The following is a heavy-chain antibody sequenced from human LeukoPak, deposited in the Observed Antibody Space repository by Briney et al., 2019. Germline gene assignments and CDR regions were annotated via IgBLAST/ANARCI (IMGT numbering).Heavy chain of an antibody. CDR3: AAYYDSSGYDAFDI. Sequence: ASVKVSCTASGYTFTIYGISWVRQAPGQGLEWMGWISAYNGNTNYAQKLQGRVTMTTDTSTSTAYMELRSLRSDDTAVYYCAAYYDSSGYDAFDIWGQGTMVTVSS. CDR2: ISAYNGNT. CDR1: GYTFTIYG. V-gene: IGHV1-18*01. D-gene: IGHD3-22*01. J-gene: IGHJ3*02.